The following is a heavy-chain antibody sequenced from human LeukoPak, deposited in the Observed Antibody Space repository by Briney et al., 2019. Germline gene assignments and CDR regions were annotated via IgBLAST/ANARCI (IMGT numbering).Heavy chain of an antibody. V-gene: IGHV3-21*06. CDR3: ARGNSTGWQTCYFDY. D-gene: IGHD6-19*01. CDR2: INSRGTNM. Sequence: KPGGSLRLSCAASGFTFSSYSIHWVRHTPWKGLEWVSSINSRGTNMYYTDSVKGRFTISRDNVKNSLYLQMNSLRAEDTAVYYCARGNSTGWQTCYFDYWGQGTLVTVSS. CDR1: GFTFSSYS. J-gene: IGHJ4*02.